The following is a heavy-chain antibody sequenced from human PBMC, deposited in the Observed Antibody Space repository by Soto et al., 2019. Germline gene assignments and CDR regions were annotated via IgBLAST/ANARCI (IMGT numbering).Heavy chain of an antibody. CDR1: GYIFTTNW. Sequence: GESLKISCEGSGYIFTTNWIGWVRQMPGKGLEWMGIIYPADSDTRYSPSFQGQVTISADKSISTAYLQWSSLKASDTAMYYCARAYGARFDTWGQATRVTVSS. D-gene: IGHD4-17*01. CDR3: ARAYGARFDT. CDR2: IYPADSDT. V-gene: IGHV5-51*01. J-gene: IGHJ3*02.